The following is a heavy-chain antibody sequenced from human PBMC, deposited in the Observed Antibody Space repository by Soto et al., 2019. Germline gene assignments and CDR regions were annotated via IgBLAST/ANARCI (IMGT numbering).Heavy chain of an antibody. CDR2: IYYSGST. Sequence: SETLSLTCTVSGGSISSYYWSWIRQPPGKGLEWIGYIYYSGSTNYNPSLKSRVTISVDTSKNQFSLKLSSVTAADTAVYYCARGITMVRGVIDRFDYWGQGTLVTVSS. V-gene: IGHV4-59*01. CDR1: GGSISSYY. D-gene: IGHD3-10*01. CDR3: ARGITMVRGVIDRFDY. J-gene: IGHJ4*02.